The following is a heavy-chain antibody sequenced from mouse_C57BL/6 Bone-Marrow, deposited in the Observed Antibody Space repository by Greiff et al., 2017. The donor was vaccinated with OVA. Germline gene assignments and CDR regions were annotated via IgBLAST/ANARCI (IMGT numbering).Heavy chain of an antibody. CDR3: ARDGGYYDYGDY. CDR1: GFTFSSYA. J-gene: IGHJ2*01. V-gene: IGHV5-4*01. D-gene: IGHD2-4*01. CDR2: ISDGGSYT. Sequence: EVKVVESGGGLVKPGGSLKLSCAASGFTFSSYAMSWVRQTPEKRLEWVATISDGGSYTYYPDNVKGRFTISRDNAKNNLYLQMSHLKSEDTAMYYCARDGGYYDYGDYWGQGTTLTVSS.